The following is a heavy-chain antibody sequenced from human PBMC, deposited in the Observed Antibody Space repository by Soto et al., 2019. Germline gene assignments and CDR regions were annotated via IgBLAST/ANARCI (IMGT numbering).Heavy chain of an antibody. CDR3: ARVRVESGYPEYFQH. Sequence: GGSLRLSCAPSGFTVSSNYMSWVRQAPGKGLEWVSVIYSGGSTYYADSVKGRFTISRDNSKNTLYLQMNSLRAEDTAVYYCARVRVESGYPEYFQHWGQGTLVTVSS. D-gene: IGHD3-22*01. J-gene: IGHJ1*01. CDR1: GFTVSSNY. CDR2: IYSGGST. V-gene: IGHV3-53*01.